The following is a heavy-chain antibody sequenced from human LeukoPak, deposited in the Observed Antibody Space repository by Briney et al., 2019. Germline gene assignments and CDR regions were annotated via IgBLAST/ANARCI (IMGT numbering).Heavy chain of an antibody. Sequence: ASVKVSCKVSGYTLTELSMHWVRQAPGKGLEWMGGFDPEDGETIYAQKLQGRVTMTTDTSTSTAYMELRSLRSDDTAVYYCARDRGELHLDYWGQGTLVTVSS. D-gene: IGHD1-26*01. CDR1: GYTLTELS. CDR3: ARDRGELHLDY. CDR2: FDPEDGET. V-gene: IGHV1-24*01. J-gene: IGHJ4*02.